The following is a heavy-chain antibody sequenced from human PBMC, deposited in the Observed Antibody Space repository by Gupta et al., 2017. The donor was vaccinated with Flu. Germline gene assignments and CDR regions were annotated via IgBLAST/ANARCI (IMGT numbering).Heavy chain of an antibody. CDR2: IYYTGST. V-gene: IGHV4-59*01. Sequence: QPPGKGLEWIGSIYYTGSTNYNPSPKSRVAISVDTSKNQFSLKLRSVTAADTAVYYCARVREGYSSSPSYFDYWGQGTLVNVSS. J-gene: IGHJ4*02. CDR3: ARVREGYSSSPSYFDY. D-gene: IGHD6-6*01.